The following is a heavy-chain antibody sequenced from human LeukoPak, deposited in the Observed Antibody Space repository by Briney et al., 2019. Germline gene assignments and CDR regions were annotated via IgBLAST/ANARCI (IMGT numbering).Heavy chain of an antibody. CDR1: GFTFSSYS. CDR2: ISTSSSYI. CDR3: ARGDPDISFAVAGEAFDI. D-gene: IGHD6-19*01. J-gene: IGHJ3*02. V-gene: IGHV3-21*01. Sequence: GGSLRLSCAASGFTFSSYSMNWVRQAPGKGLEWVSSISTSSSYIYYADSLKGRFTISRDNAKNSLYLQMNSLRADDTAVYYCARGDPDISFAVAGEAFDIWGQGTMVTVSS.